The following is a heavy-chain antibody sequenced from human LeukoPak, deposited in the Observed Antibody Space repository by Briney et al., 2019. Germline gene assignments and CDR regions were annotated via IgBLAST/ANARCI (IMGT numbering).Heavy chain of an antibody. J-gene: IGHJ3*02. CDR1: GFTFSNYG. CDR2: ISGSGGST. D-gene: IGHD3-22*01. V-gene: IGHV3-23*01. Sequence: PGGSLRLSCAASGFTFSNYGMSWVRQGPGKGLEWVSAISGSGGSTYYADSMKGRFTISRDNSKNTLCLQMNSLRAEDTAVYYCAKIYYDSSGYRPAVGAFDIWGQGTMVTVSS. CDR3: AKIYYDSSGYRPAVGAFDI.